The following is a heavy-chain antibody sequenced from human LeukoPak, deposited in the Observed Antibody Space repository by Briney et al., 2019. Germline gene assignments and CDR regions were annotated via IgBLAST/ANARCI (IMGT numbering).Heavy chain of an antibody. D-gene: IGHD3/OR15-3a*01. CDR2: ISDRGDST. CDR3: AKGRWGLTINNFDL. Sequence: GGSLRLSCAASGFTFSSYSMNWVRQAPGNGLEWVSVISDRGDSTYYGDSVKGRFTISRDSSKNTLYLQMNSLGGEDTALYYCAKGRWGLTINNFDLWGQGTMVTVSS. CDR1: GFTFSSYS. J-gene: IGHJ3*01. V-gene: IGHV3-23*01.